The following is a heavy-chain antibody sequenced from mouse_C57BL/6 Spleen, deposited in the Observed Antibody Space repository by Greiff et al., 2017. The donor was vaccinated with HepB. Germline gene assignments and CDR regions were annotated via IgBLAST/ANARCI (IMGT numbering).Heavy chain of an antibody. CDR3: ARYYYGGYFDV. CDR1: GFTFTDYY. CDR2: IRNKANGYTT. J-gene: IGHJ1*03. V-gene: IGHV7-3*01. Sequence: DVKLVESGGGLVQPGGSLSLSCAASGFTFTDYYMSWVRQPPGKALEWLGFIRNKANGYTTEYSASVKGRFTISRDNSQSILYLQMNALRAEDSATYYCARYYYGGYFDVWGTGTTVTVSS. D-gene: IGHD1-1*01.